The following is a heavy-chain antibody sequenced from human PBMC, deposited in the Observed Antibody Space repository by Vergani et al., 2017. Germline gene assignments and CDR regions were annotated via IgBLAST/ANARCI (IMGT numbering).Heavy chain of an antibody. J-gene: IGHJ6*03. CDR1: GSAVNSGSNF. V-gene: IGHV4-61*02. Sequence: QVQLRESGPGLMKPSQTLSLTCTVSGSAVNSGSNFWTWIRQPAGKGLEWIGRTSTDGSTNYNPSLKSRVTVSVDTSKTQISLRLTSVTAEDTAVYYCARETVVTSWDGYRFHYMDVWGKGTTVTVSS. D-gene: IGHD3-16*02. CDR3: ARETVVTSWDGYRFHYMDV. CDR2: TSTDGST.